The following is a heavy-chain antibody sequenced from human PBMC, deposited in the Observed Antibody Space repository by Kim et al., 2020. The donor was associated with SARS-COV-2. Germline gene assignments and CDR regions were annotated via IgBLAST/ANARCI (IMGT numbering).Heavy chain of an antibody. D-gene: IGHD2-15*01. J-gene: IGHJ3*02. Sequence: SVKVSCKASGGTFSSYAISWVRQAPGQGLEWMGGIIPIFGTADYAQKFQGRVTITADESTSTAYMELSSLRSEDTAVYYCARDLESVAAILEPAFDIWGQGTMVTVSS. CDR1: GGTFSSYA. V-gene: IGHV1-69*13. CDR3: ARDLESVAAILEPAFDI. CDR2: IIPIFGTA.